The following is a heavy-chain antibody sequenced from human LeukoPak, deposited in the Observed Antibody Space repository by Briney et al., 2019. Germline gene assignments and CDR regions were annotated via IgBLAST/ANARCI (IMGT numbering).Heavy chain of an antibody. Sequence: ASVKVSCKASGYTFTSYYMHWVRQAPGQGLEWMGIINPSGGSTSYAQKFQGRVTITADESTSTAYMELSSLRSEDTAVYYCARRVGYCSSTSCKADWYFDLWGRGTLVTVSS. CDR2: INPSGGST. D-gene: IGHD2-2*03. CDR3: ARRVGYCSSTSCKADWYFDL. J-gene: IGHJ2*01. V-gene: IGHV1-46*01. CDR1: GYTFTSYY.